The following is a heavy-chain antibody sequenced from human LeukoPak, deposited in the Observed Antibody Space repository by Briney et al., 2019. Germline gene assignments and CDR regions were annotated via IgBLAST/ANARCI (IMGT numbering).Heavy chain of an antibody. Sequence: GGSLRLSCAASGFTFSIYGMHWVRQAPGKGLEWVAVIWNDGSNKYYADSVKDRFTISRDNSKNTLYLQMNSLRAEDTAVYSCARASGPFDYWGQGTLVTVSS. D-gene: IGHD3-10*01. J-gene: IGHJ4*02. V-gene: IGHV3-33*01. CDR3: ARASGPFDY. CDR2: IWNDGSNK. CDR1: GFTFSIYG.